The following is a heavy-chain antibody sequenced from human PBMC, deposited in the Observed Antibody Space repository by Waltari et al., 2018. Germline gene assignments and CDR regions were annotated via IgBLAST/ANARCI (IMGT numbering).Heavy chain of an antibody. CDR2: SYYSGNT. CDR1: EFSYYSYA. Sequence: QLLESGGGLVQPGGSLRLTCVASEFSYYSYAMTWVRQAPGKGLEWIGSSYYSGNTYYNPSLKSRVTLSVAPSKNQFSLRLSSVTAADTAVYYCASQEVVPANGVFNIWGQGTMVTVSS. D-gene: IGHD2-15*01. V-gene: IGHV4-39*01. CDR3: ASQEVVPANGVFNI. J-gene: IGHJ3*02.